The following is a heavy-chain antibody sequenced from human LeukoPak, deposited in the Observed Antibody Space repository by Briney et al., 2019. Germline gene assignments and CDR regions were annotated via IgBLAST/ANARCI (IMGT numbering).Heavy chain of an antibody. J-gene: IGHJ5*02. V-gene: IGHV3-48*03. Sequence: GGSLRLSCAASGFTFSSYEMNWVRQAPGKGLEWVSYISSSGSTIYYADSVKGRFTISRDNAKNSLYLQMNSLRAEDTAVYYCARDSGGYSYVNWFDPWGQGTPVTVSS. CDR1: GFTFSSYE. CDR2: ISSSGSTI. D-gene: IGHD5-18*01. CDR3: ARDSGGYSYVNWFDP.